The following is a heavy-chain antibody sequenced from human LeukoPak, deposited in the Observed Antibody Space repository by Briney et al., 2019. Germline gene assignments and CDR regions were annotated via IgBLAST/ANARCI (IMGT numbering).Heavy chain of an antibody. V-gene: IGHV4-4*07. CDR1: GGSISSYY. J-gene: IGHJ4*02. CDR3: ARDAPTAYCIGGTCYFDY. CDR2: IYTSGST. Sequence: SETLSLTCTVSGGSISSYYWSWIRQPAGKGLEWIGHIYTSGSTNYNPSLKSRVTMSVDTSKNQFSLKLNSVTAADTAVYYCARDAPTAYCIGGTCYFDYWGQGTLVTVSS. D-gene: IGHD2-15*01.